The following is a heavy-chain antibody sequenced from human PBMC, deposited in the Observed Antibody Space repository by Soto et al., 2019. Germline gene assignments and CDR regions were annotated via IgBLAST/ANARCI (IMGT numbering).Heavy chain of an antibody. J-gene: IGHJ5*02. CDR2: ISYDGSNK. CDR1: GFTFSSYA. V-gene: IGHV3-30-3*01. D-gene: IGHD2-2*01. Sequence: GESLKISCAASGFTFSSYAMHWVRQAPGKGLEWVAVISYDGSNKYYADSVKGRFTISRDNSKNTLYLQMNSLRAEDTAVYYCAREDIVVVPAATGRSGLGSWGQGTLVTVSS. CDR3: AREDIVVVPAATGRSGLGS.